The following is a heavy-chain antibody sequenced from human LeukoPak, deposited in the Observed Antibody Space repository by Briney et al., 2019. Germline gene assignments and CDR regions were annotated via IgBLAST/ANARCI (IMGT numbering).Heavy chain of an antibody. CDR2: INPNSGGT. J-gene: IGHJ5*02. CDR3: AREPAVAGIAFDP. D-gene: IGHD6-19*01. CDR1: GYTFTGYY. V-gene: IGHV1-2*02. Sequence: GASVKVSCKASGYTFTGYYMHWVRQAPGQGLEWMGWINPNSGGTNYAQKFQGRVTMTRDTSISTAYMELSRLRSDDTAVYYYAREPAVAGIAFDPWGQGTLVTVSS.